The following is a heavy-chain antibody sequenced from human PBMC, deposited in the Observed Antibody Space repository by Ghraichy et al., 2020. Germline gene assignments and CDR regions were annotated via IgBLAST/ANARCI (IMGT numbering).Heavy chain of an antibody. D-gene: IGHD3-9*01. J-gene: IGHJ5*02. CDR3: TKTYYDILTASFDP. CDR2: IYYSGST. CDR1: GGSISSSNYY. V-gene: IGHV4-39*01. Sequence: SQTLSLTCTVSGGSISSSNYYWGWIRQPPGKGLEWIGSIYYSGSTYYSPSLKHRVTISVDMSKNQFSLGLSSVTTADTAVYYCTKTYYDILTASFDPWGQGTLVTVSS.